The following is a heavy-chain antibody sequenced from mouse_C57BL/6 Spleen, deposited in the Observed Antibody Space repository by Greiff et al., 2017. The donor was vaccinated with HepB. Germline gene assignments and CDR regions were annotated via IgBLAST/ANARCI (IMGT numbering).Heavy chain of an antibody. CDR3: AKKGDDYDAWFAD. Sequence: VQLQESGPGLVQPSQSLSITCTVSGFSLTSYGVHWVRQPPGKGLEWLGVLWSGGSTDYNAAFISRLSISKDNSKSQVFFKMNSLQAGDTAIYYCAKKGDDYDAWFADWGQGTLVTVSA. V-gene: IGHV2-4*01. CDR1: GFSLTSYG. J-gene: IGHJ3*01. D-gene: IGHD2-4*01. CDR2: LWSGGST.